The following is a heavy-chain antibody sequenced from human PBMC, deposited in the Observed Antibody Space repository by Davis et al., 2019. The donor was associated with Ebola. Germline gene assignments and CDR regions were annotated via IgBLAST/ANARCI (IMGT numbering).Heavy chain of an antibody. J-gene: IGHJ6*03. CDR2: IYYSGST. V-gene: IGHV4-31*03. CDR3: ARDLRYDSSGYDYYFYMDV. CDR1: GGSISRGGSY. D-gene: IGHD3-22*01. Sequence: PSETLSLTCTVSGGSISRGGSYWNWVRQVPGKGLEWIGYIYYSGSTYYKPSLKSRVTISLDTSKNQFSLNLYSVTAADTAVYYCARDLRYDSSGYDYYFYMDVWGRGTTVTVSS.